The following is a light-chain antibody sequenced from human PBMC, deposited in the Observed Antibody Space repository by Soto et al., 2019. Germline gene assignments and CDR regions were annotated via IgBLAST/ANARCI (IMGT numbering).Light chain of an antibody. CDR2: GAS. J-gene: IGKJ4*01. V-gene: IGKV3-15*01. CDR1: QRISSN. CDR3: QHCQPYGDSPPLT. Sequence: EIVMTQSPATLSVSPGERATLSCRASQRISSNLAWYQHKPGQAPRLLIFGASTRATGIPARFSGSGSETEFTLTISRLEPEDFAVYYCQHCQPYGDSPPLTFGGGTKVDIK.